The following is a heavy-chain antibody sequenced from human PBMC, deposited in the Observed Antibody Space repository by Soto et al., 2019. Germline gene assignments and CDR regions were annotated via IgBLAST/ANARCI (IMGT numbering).Heavy chain of an antibody. D-gene: IGHD2-15*01. J-gene: IGHJ4*02. CDR2: IYYSGST. CDR1: GGSISSYY. V-gene: IGHV4-59*01. Sequence: SETLSLTCTVSGGSISSYYWSWIRQPPWKGLEWIGYIYYSGSTNYNPSLKSRVTISVDTSKNQFSLKLSSVTAADTAVYYCARGDCSGGSCYLGKLDYWGQGTLVTVSS. CDR3: ARGDCSGGSCYLGKLDY.